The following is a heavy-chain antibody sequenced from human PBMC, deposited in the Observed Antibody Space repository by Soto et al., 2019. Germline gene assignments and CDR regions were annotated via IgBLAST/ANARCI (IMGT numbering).Heavy chain of an antibody. Sequence: GGSLRLSCAASGFTFDDYAMHWVRQAPGKGLEWVSGISWNSDSIGYADSVKGRFTISRDNAKNSLYLQMNSLRAEDTALYYCAKDITGGDYGDYADAFDTWGQGTMVTVSS. J-gene: IGHJ3*02. V-gene: IGHV3-9*01. CDR3: AKDITGGDYGDYADAFDT. CDR2: ISWNSDSI. D-gene: IGHD4-17*01. CDR1: GFTFDDYA.